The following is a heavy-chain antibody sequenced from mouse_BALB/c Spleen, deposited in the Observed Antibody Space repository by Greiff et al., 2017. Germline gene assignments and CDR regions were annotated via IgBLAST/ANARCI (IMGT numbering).Heavy chain of an antibody. Sequence: EVKLQESGGGLVQPGGSLRLSCATSGFTFTDYYMSWVRQTPGKALEWLGFIRNKANGYTTAYSASVKGRFTISRDNSQNIHYIQMNTLRAEDSATNACERGDGSSYDWYFDVWGAGTTVTVSS. D-gene: IGHD1-1*01. CDR3: ERGDGSSYDWYFDV. CDR1: GFTFTDYY. J-gene: IGHJ1*01. V-gene: IGHV7-3*02. CDR2: IRNKANGYTT.